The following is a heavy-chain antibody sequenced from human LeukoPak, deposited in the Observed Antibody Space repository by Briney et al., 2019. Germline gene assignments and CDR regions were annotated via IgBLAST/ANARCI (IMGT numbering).Heavy chain of an antibody. V-gene: IGHV3-21*01. Sequence: GGSLRLSCEVSGFTFSTYSMNWVRQAPGKGLEWVSSISSSSSYIYYADSVKGRFTISRDNAKNSLFLQMNSLRAEDTAVYYCANEGDVYYYDSSGYQRYFQHWGQGTLVTVSS. D-gene: IGHD3-22*01. CDR1: GFTFSTYS. CDR2: ISSSSSYI. CDR3: ANEGDVYYYDSSGYQRYFQH. J-gene: IGHJ1*01.